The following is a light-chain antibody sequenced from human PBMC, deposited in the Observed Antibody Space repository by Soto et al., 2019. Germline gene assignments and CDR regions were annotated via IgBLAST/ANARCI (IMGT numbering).Light chain of an antibody. J-gene: IGKJ5*01. V-gene: IGKV1-39*01. CDR3: HQTYSTPPST. Sequence: DIQMTQSPSSLSASVGDRITITCRASQSINNYLNWSQQKPGRAPNLLIYAASSLRSGVPSRFRGIGSGTYFTLTISSLQLEDFATYSCHQTYSTPPSTFGQGTRLDIK. CDR1: QSINNY. CDR2: AAS.